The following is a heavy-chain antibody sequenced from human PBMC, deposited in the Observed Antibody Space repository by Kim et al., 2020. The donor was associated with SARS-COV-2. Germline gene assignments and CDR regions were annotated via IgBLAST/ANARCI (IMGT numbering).Heavy chain of an antibody. D-gene: IGHD6-19*01. CDR2: ISGSGGST. CDR1: GFTFSSYA. CDR3: ALFAVAGSARNWYFDL. J-gene: IGHJ2*01. Sequence: GGSLRLSCAASGFTFSSYAMSWVRQAPGKGLEWVSAISGSGGSTYYADSVKGRFTISRDNSKNTLYLQMNSLRAEDTAVYYCALFAVAGSARNWYFDLWGRGTLVTVSS. V-gene: IGHV3-23*01.